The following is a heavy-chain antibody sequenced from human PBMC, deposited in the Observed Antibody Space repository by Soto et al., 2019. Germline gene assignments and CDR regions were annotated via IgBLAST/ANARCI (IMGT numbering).Heavy chain of an antibody. J-gene: IGHJ4*02. D-gene: IGHD4-4*01. CDR1: GGSVTNSRYY. Sequence: SETLSLTCTVSGGSVTNSRYYWGWIRQSPGKGLEWIGSVYYRGRSYSKSSVKSQVTISVDTSKNQFSLNLNSVTASDTAVYFCVSPRTTVLPQAYFDYWGPGALVTVSS. V-gene: IGHV4-39*01. CDR3: VSPRTTVLPQAYFDY. CDR2: VYYRGRS.